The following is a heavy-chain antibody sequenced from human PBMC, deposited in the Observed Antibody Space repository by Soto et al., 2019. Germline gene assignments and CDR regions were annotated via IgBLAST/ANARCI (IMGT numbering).Heavy chain of an antibody. Sequence: QLQLQESGPGLVKPSETLSLTCTVSGGSISSSSYYWGWIRQPPGKGLEWIGSIYYSGSTYYNPSLKSRVTISVDTSKNQFSLKLSSVTAADTAVYYCARPKGNYDFWSGYHPPNYFDYWGQGTLVTVSS. CDR2: IYYSGST. D-gene: IGHD3-3*01. CDR3: ARPKGNYDFWSGYHPPNYFDY. V-gene: IGHV4-39*01. J-gene: IGHJ4*02. CDR1: GGSISSSSYY.